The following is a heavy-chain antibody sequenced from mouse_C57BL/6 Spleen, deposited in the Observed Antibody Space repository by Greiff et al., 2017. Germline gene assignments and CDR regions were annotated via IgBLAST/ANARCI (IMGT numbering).Heavy chain of an antibody. Sequence: VQLQQPGAELVMPGASVKLSCKASGYTFTSYWMHWVKQRPGQGLEGIGEIDPSDSYTNYNQKFKGKSTLTVDKSSSPAYMQLSSLTSEDSAVYYCARGTTVVEYWYFDVWGTGTTVTVSS. J-gene: IGHJ1*03. V-gene: IGHV1-69*01. CDR2: IDPSDSYT. CDR3: ARGTTVVEYWYFDV. D-gene: IGHD1-1*01. CDR1: GYTFTSYW.